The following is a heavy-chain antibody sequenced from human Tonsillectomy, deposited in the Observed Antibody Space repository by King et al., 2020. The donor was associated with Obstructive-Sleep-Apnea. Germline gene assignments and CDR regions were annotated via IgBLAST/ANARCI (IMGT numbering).Heavy chain of an antibody. D-gene: IGHD6-13*01. V-gene: IGHV3-33*01. CDR1: GFTFSSYG. CDR3: ARDRRDSSWFQYYFDY. J-gene: IGHJ4*02. CDR2: IWYDGSNK. Sequence: VQLVESGGGVVQPGRSLRLSCAASGFTFSSYGMHWVRQAPGKGLEWVAVIWYDGSNKYYADSVKGRLTISRDNSKNTLYLQMNSLRAEDTAVYYCARDRRDSSWFQYYFDYWGQGTLVTVSS.